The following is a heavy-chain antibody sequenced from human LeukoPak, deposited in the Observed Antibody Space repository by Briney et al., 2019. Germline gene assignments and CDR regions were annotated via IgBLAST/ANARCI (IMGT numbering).Heavy chain of an antibody. CDR3: ARALGYQLLSWWFDP. CDR1: GYTFTSSV. J-gene: IGHJ5*02. V-gene: IGHV1-18*01. Sequence: ASVKVSCKASGYTFTSSVISWVRQAPGQGLEWTGWISPYNDNTNYAQKLQGRVTMTTDTSTSTAYMELRSLRSDDTAVYYCARALGYQLLSWWFDPWGQGTLVTVSS. CDR2: ISPYNDNT. D-gene: IGHD2-2*01.